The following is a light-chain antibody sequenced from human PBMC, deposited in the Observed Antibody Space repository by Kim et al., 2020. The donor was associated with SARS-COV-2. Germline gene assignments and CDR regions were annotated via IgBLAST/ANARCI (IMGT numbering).Light chain of an antibody. CDR2: GNN. Sequence: SSELTQDPAVSVALGQTVTIRCQGDSLRSYYPTWYQQKPGQAPVVVFYGNNNRPSGIPDRFSGSSSGITTSLTIAGAQAEDEADYYCSSRDNSLNRVLFGGGTKLTVL. V-gene: IGLV3-19*01. CDR3: SSRDNSLNRVL. J-gene: IGLJ3*02. CDR1: SLRSYY.